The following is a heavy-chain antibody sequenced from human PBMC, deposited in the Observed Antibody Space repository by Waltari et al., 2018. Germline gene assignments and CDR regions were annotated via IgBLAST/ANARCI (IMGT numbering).Heavy chain of an antibody. CDR2: INPSLGIQ. D-gene: IGHD2-2*01. V-gene: IGHV1-69*04. CDR3: ARARDCTDTTCYAGSWFDP. J-gene: IGHJ5*02. CDR1: GGTFNNIV. Sequence: QVQLVQSGAEVKKPGSSVKVSCKASGGTFNNIVITWVRQAPGQGLEWMGEINPSLGIQNNARRFQGRVTITADESASTAYMELSSLTSEDTAIYYCARARDCTDTTCYAGSWFDPWGQGTLLTVSS.